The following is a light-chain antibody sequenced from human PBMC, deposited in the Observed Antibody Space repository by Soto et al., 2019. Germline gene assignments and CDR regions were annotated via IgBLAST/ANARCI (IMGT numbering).Light chain of an antibody. J-gene: IGLJ1*01. V-gene: IGLV2-14*03. CDR3: NSYTSSSTYV. CDR2: DVT. Sequence: QSVLTQPASVSGSPGQSITISCTGTSSDVGGFNYVSWYQQHLGKAPKLMIYDVTNRPSGVSYRFSGSKSGNTASLTISGLQAEDEADYYCNSYTSSSTYVFGTGTKVTVL. CDR1: SSDVGGFNY.